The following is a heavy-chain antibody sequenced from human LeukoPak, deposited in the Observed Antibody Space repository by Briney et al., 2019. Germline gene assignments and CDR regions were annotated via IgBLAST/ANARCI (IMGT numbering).Heavy chain of an antibody. Sequence: GRSLRLSCASSGFTFSSYAMSCVRQAPGKGLECVSAISGSGGSTYYADSVKGRFTISRDNSKNKLYLQMKSMRAEDTAVYYCAKERRTIQLWNFDYWGQGTLVAVSS. CDR2: ISGSGGST. D-gene: IGHD5-18*01. V-gene: IGHV3-23*01. J-gene: IGHJ4*02. CDR3: AKERRTIQLWNFDY. CDR1: GFTFSSYA.